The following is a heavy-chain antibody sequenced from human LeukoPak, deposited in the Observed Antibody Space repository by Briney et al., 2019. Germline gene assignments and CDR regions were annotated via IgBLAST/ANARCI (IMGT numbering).Heavy chain of an antibody. Sequence: SETLSLTCTVSGGSISSYYWGWIRQPPGKGLEWVGSMYHSGSTYYNPPLKSRVTISEDTSKNQFSLKLRSVTAADTAVYYCARLKSILGNLIYYYGSGSYSGFDYWGQGALVTVSS. CDR1: GGSISSYY. CDR2: MYHSGST. V-gene: IGHV4-39*01. D-gene: IGHD3-10*01. J-gene: IGHJ4*02. CDR3: ARLKSILGNLIYYYGSGSYSGFDY.